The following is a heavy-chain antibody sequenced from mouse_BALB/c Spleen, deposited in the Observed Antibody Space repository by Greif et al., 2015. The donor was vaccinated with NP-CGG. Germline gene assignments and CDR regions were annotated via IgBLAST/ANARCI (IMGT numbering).Heavy chain of an antibody. CDR3: ARIYGSSSWFAY. V-gene: IGHV1-7*01. Sequence: VQLQQSGAELAKPGASVKMSCKASGYTFTSYWMHWVKQRPGQGLEWIGYINPSTGYTEYNQKFKDKATLTADKSSSTAYMQLSSLTSEVAAVYYCARIYGSSSWFAYWGQGTLVTVSA. J-gene: IGHJ3*01. D-gene: IGHD1-1*01. CDR1: GYTFTSYW. CDR2: INPSTGYT.